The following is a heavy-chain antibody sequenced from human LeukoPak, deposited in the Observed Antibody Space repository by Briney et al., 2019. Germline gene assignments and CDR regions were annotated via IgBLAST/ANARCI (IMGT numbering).Heavy chain of an antibody. CDR1: GGSFSGYY. V-gene: IGHV4-34*01. CDR3: AREEDCSGGICYLGNAFDI. CDR2: LNHSGST. Sequence: PSETLSLTCAVYGGSFSGYYWSWIHQPPGKGLEWIGELNHSGSTNYNASLKSRVTISVDTSKNQFSLKLSSVTAADTAVYYCAREEDCSGGICYLGNAFDIWGQGTMVTVSS. D-gene: IGHD2-15*01. J-gene: IGHJ3*02.